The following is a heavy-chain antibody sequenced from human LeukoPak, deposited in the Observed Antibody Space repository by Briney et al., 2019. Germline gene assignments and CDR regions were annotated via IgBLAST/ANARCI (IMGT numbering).Heavy chain of an antibody. CDR2: IRYDGKKT. Sequence: PGGSLRLSCVGSTFTFSDYGMHWVRQAPGKGLEWVAFIRYDGKKTYYADSAKGRFTISRDNSKNTLYLEMNSLRAEDTAVYYCAKDGNDYGGNSAFGGYYYYYYMDVWGKGTTVTVSS. D-gene: IGHD4-23*01. CDR3: AKDGNDYGGNSAFGGYYYYYYMDV. CDR1: TFTFSDYG. V-gene: IGHV3-30*02. J-gene: IGHJ6*03.